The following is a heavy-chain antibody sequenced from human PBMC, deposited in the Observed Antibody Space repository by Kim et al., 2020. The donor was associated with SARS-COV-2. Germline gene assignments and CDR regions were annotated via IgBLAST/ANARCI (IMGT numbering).Heavy chain of an antibody. CDR2: VYYSGST. D-gene: IGHD3-3*01. Sequence: SETLSLICTVSGASLSPYYWSWIRQTPEKGLEWIGYVYYSGSTHYNPSLKSRVTISVDTSKNQVSLKVASVTAADTAVYFCGRVASLTTFGVSVPYYFDYWGQGSLVTVSS. J-gene: IGHJ4*01. V-gene: IGHV4-59*01. CDR3: GRVASLTTFGVSVPYYFDY. CDR1: GASLSPYY.